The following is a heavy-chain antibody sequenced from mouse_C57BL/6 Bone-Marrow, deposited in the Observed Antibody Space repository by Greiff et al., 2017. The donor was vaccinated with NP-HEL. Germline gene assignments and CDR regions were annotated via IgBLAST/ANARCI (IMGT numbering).Heavy chain of an antibody. V-gene: IGHV1-85*01. J-gene: IGHJ2*01. CDR2: IYPRDGST. Sequence: QVQLQQSGPELVKPGASVKLSCKASGYTFTSYDINWVKQRPGQGLEWIGWIYPRDGSTKYNEKFKGKATLTVDTSSSTAYMELHSLTSEDSAVYFCARETLLLLNLEYYFDYWGQGTTLTVSS. CDR3: ARETLLLLNLEYYFDY. CDR1: GYTFTSYD.